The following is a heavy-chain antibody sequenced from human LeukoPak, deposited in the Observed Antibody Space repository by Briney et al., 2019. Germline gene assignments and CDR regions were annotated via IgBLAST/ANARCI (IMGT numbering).Heavy chain of an antibody. D-gene: IGHD3-10*01. CDR3: ARDDYGSGSYSYYYYMDV. CDR2: IRYDGSNK. Sequence: GGSLRLSCAASGFTFSSYGMHWVRQAPGKGLEWVAFIRYDGSNKYYADSVKGRFTISRDNSKNTLYLQMNSLRAEDTAVYYCARDDYGSGSYSYYYYMDVWGKGTTVTVSS. V-gene: IGHV3-30*02. CDR1: GFTFSSYG. J-gene: IGHJ6*03.